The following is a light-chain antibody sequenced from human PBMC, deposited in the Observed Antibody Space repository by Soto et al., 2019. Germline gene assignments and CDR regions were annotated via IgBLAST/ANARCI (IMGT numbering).Light chain of an antibody. V-gene: IGKV3-20*01. CDR3: QQYGGSPRT. CDR2: GAS. J-gene: IGKJ1*01. CDR1: QSVTKS. Sequence: DIVLTQSPGTLSLSPGERATLSCRASQSVTKSLAWYQQKPGQAPRLLIYGASSRATGIPDRFSGSGSGTDFTLTISRLEPEDFAVYYCQQYGGSPRTFGQGTKVE.